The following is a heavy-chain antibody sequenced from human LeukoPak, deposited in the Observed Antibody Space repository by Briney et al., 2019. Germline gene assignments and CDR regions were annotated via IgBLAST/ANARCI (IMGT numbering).Heavy chain of an antibody. CDR1: GFTFNSYA. V-gene: IGHV3-23*01. D-gene: IGHD4-17*01. CDR3: ARDLAPANYGDLEPLDS. CDR2: ISGSGAST. J-gene: IGHJ4*02. Sequence: PGGSLRLSCAASGFTFNSYAMSWVRQAPGKGLEWVSAISGSGASTYYADAVKGRFTISRDNSKNTLYLQMNSLRDEDTAVYYCARDLAPANYGDLEPLDSWGQGTLVTVSS.